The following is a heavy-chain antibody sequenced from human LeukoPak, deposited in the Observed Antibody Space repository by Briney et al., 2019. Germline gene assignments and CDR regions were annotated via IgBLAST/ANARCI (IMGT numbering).Heavy chain of an antibody. CDR1: GYTFTSYD. J-gene: IGHJ6*02. CDR2: MNPNSGNT. V-gene: IGHV1-8*01. Sequence: GASVKVSCKASGYTFTSYDINWVRQATGQGLEWMGWMNPNSGNTGCAQKFQGRVTMTRNTSISTAYMELSSLRSGDTAVYYCARVPPYYDSSGYYRGYYYYGMDVWGQGTTVTVSS. D-gene: IGHD3-22*01. CDR3: ARVPPYYDSSGYYRGYYYYGMDV.